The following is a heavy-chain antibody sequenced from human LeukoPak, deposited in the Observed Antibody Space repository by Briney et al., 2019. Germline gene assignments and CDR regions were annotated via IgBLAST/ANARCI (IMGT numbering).Heavy chain of an antibody. Sequence: GGSLRLSCAASGFTFSSYAMSWVRQAPGKGLEWVSAISGSGGSTYYTDSVKGRFTISRDNSKNTLYLQMNSLRAEDTAVYYCAKVQRDRVFWYFDLWGRGTLVTVSS. J-gene: IGHJ2*01. D-gene: IGHD3-10*01. CDR2: ISGSGGST. CDR1: GFTFSSYA. V-gene: IGHV3-23*01. CDR3: AKVQRDRVFWYFDL.